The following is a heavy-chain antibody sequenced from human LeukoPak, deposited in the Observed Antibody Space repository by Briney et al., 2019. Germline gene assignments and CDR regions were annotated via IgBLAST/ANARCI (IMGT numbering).Heavy chain of an antibody. J-gene: IGHJ4*02. CDR2: ISAYDGNA. CDR3: ARDCRSCSDNMYYFDY. V-gene: IGHV1-18*01. CDR1: GYTFTNYG. Sequence: ASVKLFSKASGYTFTNYGISWVRQAPGQGIEWMAWISAYDGNANYAQKLQGRVTMTTDTSTSTAYMELRSLRSDDTAMYYCARDCRSCSDNMYYFDYWGQGTLVTVSS. D-gene: IGHD2-15*01.